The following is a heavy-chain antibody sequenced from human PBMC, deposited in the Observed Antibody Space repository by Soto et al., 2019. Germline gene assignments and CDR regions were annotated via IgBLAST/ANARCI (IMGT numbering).Heavy chain of an antibody. Sequence: GGSLRLSCAASGFTFDEYAMHWVRQAPGKGLEWVSGISYDSGAIGYADSVKGRSTISRDNTRNSLFLQLNSLRTDDTTSSNCPKAYRGTRWIDSGGLGT. J-gene: IGHJ1*01. CDR3: PKAYRGTRWIDS. CDR2: ISYDSGAI. CDR1: GFTFDEYA. D-gene: IGHD2-2*01. V-gene: IGHV3-9*01.